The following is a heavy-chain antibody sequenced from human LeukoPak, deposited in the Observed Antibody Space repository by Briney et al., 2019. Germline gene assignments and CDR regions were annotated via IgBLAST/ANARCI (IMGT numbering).Heavy chain of an antibody. Sequence: VASVKVSCKASGYTFTSYGISWVRQAPGQGLEWMGWISAYNGNTNYAQKLQGRVTMTTDTSTSTAYMELRSLRSDDTAVYYCASYSSSWYPWGAFDIWGQGTMVTVSS. CDR2: ISAYNGNT. J-gene: IGHJ3*02. CDR3: ASYSSSWYPWGAFDI. D-gene: IGHD6-13*01. CDR1: GYTFTSYG. V-gene: IGHV1-18*01.